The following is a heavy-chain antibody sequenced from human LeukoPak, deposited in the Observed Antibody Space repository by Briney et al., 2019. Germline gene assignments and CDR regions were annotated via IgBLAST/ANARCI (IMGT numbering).Heavy chain of an antibody. J-gene: IGHJ4*02. V-gene: IGHV3-23*01. Sequence: GSLRLSCSTSGFTFSSYALSWVRPAPGKGLGWGSTISGGGGSTWYADSVKGRFTISRDNSKNTLYLQLSSLRADDTAVYYCATYVRGDFDYCGQGTLVTVSS. CDR2: ISGGGGST. CDR3: ATYVRGDFDY. CDR1: GFTFSSYA. D-gene: IGHD3-10*02.